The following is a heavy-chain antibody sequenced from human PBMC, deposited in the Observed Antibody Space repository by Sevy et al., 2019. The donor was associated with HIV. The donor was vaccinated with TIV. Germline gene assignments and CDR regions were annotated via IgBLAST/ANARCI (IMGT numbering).Heavy chain of an antibody. D-gene: IGHD3-22*01. J-gene: IGHJ4*02. Sequence: ASVKVSCKVSGYALTELSMHWVRQAAGKGLEWMGGFDPEDGETIYAQKFQGRVTMTEDTSTDTAYMELSSLRSEDTAVYYCATVPQYYYDSSGTHFDYWGQGTLVTVSS. CDR2: FDPEDGET. CDR3: ATVPQYYYDSSGTHFDY. V-gene: IGHV1-24*01. CDR1: GYALTELS.